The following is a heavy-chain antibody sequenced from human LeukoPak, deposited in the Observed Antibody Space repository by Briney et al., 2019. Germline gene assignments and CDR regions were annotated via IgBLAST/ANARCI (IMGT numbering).Heavy chain of an antibody. D-gene: IGHD3-10*01. CDR1: GYTFTSYG. CDR2: ISAYNGNT. J-gene: IGHJ3*02. Sequence: GASVKVSCKASGYTFTSYGISWVRQAPGQGLEWMGWISAYNGNTNYAQKLQGRVTMTTDTSTSTAYMELRSLRSDVTAVYYCARRWFGEFYDAFDIWGQGTMVTVSS. V-gene: IGHV1-18*01. CDR3: ARRWFGEFYDAFDI.